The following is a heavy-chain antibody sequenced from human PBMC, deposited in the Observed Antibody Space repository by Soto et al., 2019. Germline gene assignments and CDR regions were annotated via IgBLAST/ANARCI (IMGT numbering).Heavy chain of an antibody. CDR2: VHRSERA. CDR3: ARHSYYSNPLRFDP. CDR1: GDSISRSSHY. V-gene: IGHV4-39*01. J-gene: IGHJ5*02. Sequence: SETLSLTCSVSGDSISRSSHYWGWIRQPPADCLERIGRVHRSERAYYNPSLKRRVSILMDTSKNEFSLRLRSVTAAETAVYYCARHSYYSNPLRFDPWGQGTLVTVSS. D-gene: IGHD4-4*01.